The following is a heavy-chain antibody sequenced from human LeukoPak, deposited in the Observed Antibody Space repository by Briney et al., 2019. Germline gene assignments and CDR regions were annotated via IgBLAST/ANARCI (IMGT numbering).Heavy chain of an antibody. CDR1: SGSITSYY. D-gene: IGHD6-19*01. J-gene: IGHJ5*02. CDR3: ARVDSTGYGDWFDP. V-gene: IGHV4-4*07. Sequence: SETLSLTCTVSSGSITSYYWSWIRQPAGKGLEWIGRIYSSGTTNYNPSLKSRVTMSVDTSKNQFSLKLSSVTAADTAVYYCARVDSTGYGDWFDPWGQGTLVTVSS. CDR2: IYSSGTT.